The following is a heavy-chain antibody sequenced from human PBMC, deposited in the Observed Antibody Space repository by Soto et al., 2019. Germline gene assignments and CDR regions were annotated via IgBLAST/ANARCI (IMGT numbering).Heavy chain of an antibody. Sequence: GASVKVSCKVSGYTLTELSMHWVRQAPGKGLEWMGGFDPEDGETIYAQKFQGRVTMTEDTSTDTAYMELSSLRSEDTAVYYCATPSYYYDSSGYKYWGQGTLVTVSS. D-gene: IGHD3-22*01. CDR3: ATPSYYYDSSGYKY. CDR1: GYTLTELS. V-gene: IGHV1-24*01. CDR2: FDPEDGET. J-gene: IGHJ4*02.